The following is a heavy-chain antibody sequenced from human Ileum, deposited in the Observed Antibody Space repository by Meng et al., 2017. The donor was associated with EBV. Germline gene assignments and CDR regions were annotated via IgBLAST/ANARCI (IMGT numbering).Heavy chain of an antibody. CDR3: ARERGGGDRGIQ. V-gene: IGHV4-61*08. D-gene: IGHD2-21*02. Sequence: QVQLQDSGPGLVKPSETLSLTCSVSNGSVSSYGYYWTWNRQPPGKGLEWIGYMSYTGSTNYKSTLKSRVTISVDKSKNQFSLKLSSVTAADTAVYYCARERGGGDRGIQWGQGTLVTVSS. CDR2: MSYTGST. CDR1: NGSVSSYGYY. J-gene: IGHJ4*02.